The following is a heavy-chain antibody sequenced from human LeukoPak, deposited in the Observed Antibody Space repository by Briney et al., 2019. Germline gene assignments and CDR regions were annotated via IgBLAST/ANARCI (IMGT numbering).Heavy chain of an antibody. CDR3: ARLDRYSYGPIDY. D-gene: IGHD5-18*01. Sequence: PSETLSLTCTVSGGSISSSDYYWGWIRQPPGKGLEWIGSIFYSGSTYYNPSLKSPVTISADMSRNYFSLRLSSVTAADTAVYYCARLDRYSYGPIDYWGQGTLVTVSS. CDR2: IFYSGST. V-gene: IGHV4-39*02. CDR1: GGSISSSDYY. J-gene: IGHJ4*02.